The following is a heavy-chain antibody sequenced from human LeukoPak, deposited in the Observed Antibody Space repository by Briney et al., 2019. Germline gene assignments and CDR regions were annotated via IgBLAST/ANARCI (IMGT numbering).Heavy chain of an antibody. CDR3: ARDLNYFDY. CDR2: IRQDGSEK. Sequence: GGSLRLSCAASGFTFSSFWMTWVRQAPGKGLEWVANIRQDGSEKYYVDSVRGRFTISRDNATNSLYLQMNSLRAEDTAVYYCARDLNYFDYWGQGTLVTVSS. J-gene: IGHJ4*02. CDR1: GFTFSSFW. V-gene: IGHV3-7*01.